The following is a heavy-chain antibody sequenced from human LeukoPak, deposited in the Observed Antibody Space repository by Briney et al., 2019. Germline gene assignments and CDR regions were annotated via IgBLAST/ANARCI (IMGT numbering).Heavy chain of an antibody. CDR3: ARAGKLVLRYFDWLFDY. V-gene: IGHV4-39*07. Sequence: PSETLSLTCTVSGGSISSSSYYWGWIRQPPGKGMEWIGSIYYSGSTYYNPSLKSRVSISVDTSKNQYSLKLSSVTAADTAVYYCARAGKLVLRYFDWLFDYWGQGTLVTVSS. CDR2: IYYSGST. J-gene: IGHJ4*02. D-gene: IGHD3-9*01. CDR1: GGSISSSSYY.